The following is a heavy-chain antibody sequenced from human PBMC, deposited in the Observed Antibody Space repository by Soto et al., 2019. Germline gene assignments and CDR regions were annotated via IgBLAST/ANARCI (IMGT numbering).Heavy chain of an antibody. CDR1: GDSVSSNSAA. D-gene: IGHD2-2*02. J-gene: IGHJ4*02. CDR2: TYYRSKWYN. Sequence: RSQTLSLPCAISGDSVSSNSAAWNWIRQSPSRGLEWLGRTYYRSKWYNDYAVSVKSRITINPDTSKNHFSLQLNSVTPEDTAVYYCAREVVVPAAIGFDYWGQGTLVTVSS. V-gene: IGHV6-1*01. CDR3: AREVVVPAAIGFDY.